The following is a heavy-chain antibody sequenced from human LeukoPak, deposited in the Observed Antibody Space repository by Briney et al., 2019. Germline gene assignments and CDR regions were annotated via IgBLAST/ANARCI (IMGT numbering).Heavy chain of an antibody. CDR2: IYYSGST. V-gene: IGHV4-59*01. D-gene: IGHD2-8*02. Sequence: SETLSLTCTVSGGSISRYYWSWIRQPPGKGLEWIGYIYYSGSTNYNPSLKSRVTISVDTSKNQFSLKLSSVTAADTAVYYCARDSGTGYYFDYWGQGTLVTISS. J-gene: IGHJ4*02. CDR1: GGSISRYY. CDR3: ARDSGTGYYFDY.